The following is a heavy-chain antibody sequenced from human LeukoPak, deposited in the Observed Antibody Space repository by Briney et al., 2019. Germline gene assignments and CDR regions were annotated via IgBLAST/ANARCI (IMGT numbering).Heavy chain of an antibody. V-gene: IGHV4-34*01. Sequence: SSETLSLTCAVYGGSFSGYYWSWIRQPPGKGLEWIGEINHSGSTNYNPSLKSRVTISVDTSKNQFSLKLSSVTAADTAVYYCARGPYYYDSSGYYYTTPVNWYFDLWGRGTLVTVSS. CDR2: INHSGST. J-gene: IGHJ2*01. D-gene: IGHD3-22*01. CDR1: GGSFSGYY. CDR3: ARGPYYYDSSGYYYTTPVNWYFDL.